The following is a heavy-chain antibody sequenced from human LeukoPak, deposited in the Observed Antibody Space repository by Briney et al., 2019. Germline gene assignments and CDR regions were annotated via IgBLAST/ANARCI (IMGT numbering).Heavy chain of an antibody. Sequence: PSETLSLTCTVSGGSISSGGYYWSWIRQHPGKGLEWIGYIYYSGSTYYNPSLKSRVTISVDTSKNQFSLKLSSVTAADTAVYYCARVVTTYYYGMDVWGQGTTVTVSS. V-gene: IGHV4-31*03. D-gene: IGHD2-21*02. CDR1: GGSISSGGYY. J-gene: IGHJ6*02. CDR2: IYYSGST. CDR3: ARVVTTYYYGMDV.